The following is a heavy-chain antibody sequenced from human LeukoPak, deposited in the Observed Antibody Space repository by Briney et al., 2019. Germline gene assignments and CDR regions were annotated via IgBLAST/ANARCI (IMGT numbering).Heavy chain of an antibody. CDR2: ISWNSGSI. CDR1: GFTFDDYA. V-gene: IGHV3-9*01. D-gene: IGHD6-19*01. Sequence: GGSLRLSCAASGFTFDDYAMHWVRQAPGKGLEWVSGISWNSGSIGYADSVKGRFTISRDNAKNSLYLQMNSLRAEDTALYYCSSGWNYWGQGTLVTVFS. CDR3: SSGWNY. J-gene: IGHJ4*02.